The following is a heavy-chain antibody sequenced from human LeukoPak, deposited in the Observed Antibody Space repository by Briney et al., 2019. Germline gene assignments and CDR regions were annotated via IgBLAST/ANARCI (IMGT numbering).Heavy chain of an antibody. CDR2: ISGSGDST. V-gene: IGHV3-23*01. D-gene: IGHD1-1*01. Sequence: GGSLRLSCTASGFTFSSFAMSWVRQAPGKGLDWVSAISGSGDSTSYADSVRGRFIISRDNSKNTLYLQMESLRAEETAVYYCASSRTTGWHRFDYWGQGTLVTVSS. J-gene: IGHJ4*02. CDR1: GFTFSSFA. CDR3: ASSRTTGWHRFDY.